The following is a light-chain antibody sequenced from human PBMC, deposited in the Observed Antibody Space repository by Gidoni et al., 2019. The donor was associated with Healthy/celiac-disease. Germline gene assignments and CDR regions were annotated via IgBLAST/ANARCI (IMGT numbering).Light chain of an antibody. CDR3: YSAADNNYV. Sequence: SYELTQPSSVSVSPGQTARITCSGDVLAKKYARWFQQKPGQAPVLVIYKDSERPSGIPDRFSGSISGTTVTLTIRGAQVEDEADYYCYSAADNNYVFGTGTKVTVL. CDR1: VLAKKY. V-gene: IGLV3-27*01. J-gene: IGLJ1*01. CDR2: KDS.